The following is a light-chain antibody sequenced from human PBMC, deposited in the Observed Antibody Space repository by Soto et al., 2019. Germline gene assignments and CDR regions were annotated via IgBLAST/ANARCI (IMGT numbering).Light chain of an antibody. CDR1: SSDVGGYNL. CDR3: CSYAGSSALYV. J-gene: IGLJ1*01. V-gene: IGLV2-23*01. CDR2: EGS. Sequence: QSPLTQLASVSGSPGQSITISCTGTSSDVGGYNLVSWYQQYPDKAPKLLIYEGSRRPPGVSDRFSGSKSGNTASLKISGLQAEDEADYHCCSYAGSSALYVFGSGTKVTVL.